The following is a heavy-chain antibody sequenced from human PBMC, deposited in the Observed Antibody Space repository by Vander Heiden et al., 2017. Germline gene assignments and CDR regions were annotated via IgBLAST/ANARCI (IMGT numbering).Heavy chain of an antibody. J-gene: IGHJ6*02. Sequence: LVESGGGLVKPGGSLRLSCAASGFTFSSYSMNWVRQAPGKGLEWVSSISSSSSYIYYADSVKGRFTISRDNAKNSLYLQMNSLRAEDTAVYYCARNSRITIFGVESKDYYYGRDVWGQGTTVTVSS. CDR2: ISSSSSYI. CDR1: GFTFSSYS. V-gene: IGHV3-21*01. D-gene: IGHD3-3*01. CDR3: ARNSRITIFGVESKDYYYGRDV.